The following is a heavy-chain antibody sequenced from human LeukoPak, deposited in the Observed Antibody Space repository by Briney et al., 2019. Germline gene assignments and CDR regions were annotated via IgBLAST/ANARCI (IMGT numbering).Heavy chain of an antibody. V-gene: IGHV4-4*07. CDR3: ARGTRCIGGSCYSVFAWFDP. CDR2: IYSSGSN. Sequence: SETLSLTCTVSGGSISSYYWSWIPQPAGRGLEWIGRIYSSGSNNYNPSLKSRVTMSLDTSKNQFSRRLTSVTAADTAVYYCARGTRCIGGSCYSVFAWFDPWGQGTLVTVSS. J-gene: IGHJ5*02. D-gene: IGHD2-15*01. CDR1: GGSISSYY.